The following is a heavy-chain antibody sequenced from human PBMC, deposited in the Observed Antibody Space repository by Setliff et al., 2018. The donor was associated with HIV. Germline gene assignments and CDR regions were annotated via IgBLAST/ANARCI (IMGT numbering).Heavy chain of an antibody. CDR1: GDSISDTTYY. Sequence: SETLSLTCSVSGDSISDTTYYWGWIRQPPGKGLEWIGSIYYSGSTYYNPSLKSRVSISVDTSKNQFSLKLSSVTAADTAVYYCARERQWLERDYFDYWGQGTLVTVSS. D-gene: IGHD6-19*01. J-gene: IGHJ4*02. V-gene: IGHV4-39*07. CDR2: IYYSGST. CDR3: ARERQWLERDYFDY.